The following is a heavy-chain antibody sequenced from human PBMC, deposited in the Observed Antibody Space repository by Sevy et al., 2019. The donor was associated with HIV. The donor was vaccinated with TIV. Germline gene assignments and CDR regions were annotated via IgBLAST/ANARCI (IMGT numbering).Heavy chain of an antibody. D-gene: IGHD3-10*01. Sequence: ASVKVSCKASGYTFTGYYMHWVRQAPGQGLEWMGWINPNSGGTNYAQKFQDRVTMTRDTSISTAYMELSRLRSDDTAVYYCARAVSGSGSYYLDAFDIWGQGTMVTVSS. J-gene: IGHJ3*02. CDR2: INPNSGGT. CDR1: GYTFTGYY. V-gene: IGHV1-2*02. CDR3: ARAVSGSGSYYLDAFDI.